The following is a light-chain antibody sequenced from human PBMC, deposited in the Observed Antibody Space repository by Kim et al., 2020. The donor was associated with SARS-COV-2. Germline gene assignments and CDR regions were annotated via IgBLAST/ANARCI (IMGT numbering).Light chain of an antibody. J-gene: IGKJ4*01. CDR3: QQYNNRAPLT. V-gene: IGKV3-15*01. CDR2: DAS. Sequence: SHGERATLSGRASRSISSNLAWYQRKPGQAPRLLIFDASTRATGIPARFSGSGSGTDFTLTISSLQSEDFAVYYCQQYNNRAPLTFGGGTKVDIK. CDR1: RSISSN.